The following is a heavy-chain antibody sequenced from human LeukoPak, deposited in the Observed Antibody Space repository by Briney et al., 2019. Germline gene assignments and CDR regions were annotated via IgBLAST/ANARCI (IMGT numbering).Heavy chain of an antibody. CDR3: ARLIVGATDFDY. Sequence: PSETLSLTCAVYAGSFSGYYWSWIRQPPGKGLEWIGEIDHSGSTSYNPSLKSRVTISVDTSKNQFSLKLSSVTAADTAVYYCARLIVGATDFDYWGQGTLVTVSS. CDR2: IDHSGST. J-gene: IGHJ4*02. D-gene: IGHD1-26*01. V-gene: IGHV4-34*01. CDR1: AGSFSGYY.